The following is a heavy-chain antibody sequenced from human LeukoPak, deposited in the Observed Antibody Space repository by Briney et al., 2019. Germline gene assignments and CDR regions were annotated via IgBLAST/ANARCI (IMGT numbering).Heavy chain of an antibody. CDR1: GYTFTSYD. J-gene: IGHJ4*02. D-gene: IGHD4-11*01. CDR2: MNPNSGNT. Sequence: GASVKVSCKASGYTFTSYDINWVRQATGQGLEWMGWMNPNSGNTGYAQKFQGRVTMTRNTSISTAYMELSSLRSEDTAVYYCARDLRYSNYWRYWGQGTLVTVSS. V-gene: IGHV1-8*01. CDR3: ARDLRYSNYWRY.